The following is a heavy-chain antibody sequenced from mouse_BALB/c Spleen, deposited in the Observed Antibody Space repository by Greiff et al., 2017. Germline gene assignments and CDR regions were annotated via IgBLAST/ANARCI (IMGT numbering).Heavy chain of an antibody. J-gene: IGHJ4*01. V-gene: IGHV5-17*02. CDR1: GFTFSSFG. CDR3: ARPPMDY. Sequence: EVKLVESGGGLVQPGGSRKLSCAASGFTFSSFGMHWVRQAPEKGLEWVAYISSGSSTIYYADTVKGRFTISRDNPKNTLFLQMTSLRSEDTAMYYCARPPMDYWGQGTSVTVSA. CDR2: ISSGSSTI.